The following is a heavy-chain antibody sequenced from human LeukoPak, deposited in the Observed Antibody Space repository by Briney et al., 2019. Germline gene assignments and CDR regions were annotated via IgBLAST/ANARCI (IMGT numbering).Heavy chain of an antibody. CDR1: GGSISSYY. Sequence: KSSETLSLTCTVSGGSISSYYWSWIRQPPGKGLEWIGYIYYSGSTNYNPSLKSRVTISVDTSKNQFSLKLSSVTAADTAVYYCARYGSSSVFDYWGQGTLVTVSS. CDR2: IYYSGST. J-gene: IGHJ4*02. V-gene: IGHV4-59*01. CDR3: ARYGSSSVFDY. D-gene: IGHD6-6*01.